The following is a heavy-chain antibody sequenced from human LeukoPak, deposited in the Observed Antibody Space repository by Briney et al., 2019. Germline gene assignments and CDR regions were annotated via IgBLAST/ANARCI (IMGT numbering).Heavy chain of an antibody. V-gene: IGHV4-31*03. D-gene: IGHD2-2*01. CDR2: IWNSGNS. J-gene: IGHJ4*02. CDR3: ARYHCGSTYCPGVDF. Sequence: SETLPLTCTVSAGSINSGGYFWTWVRQHPGEGLEWIGYIWNSGNSYYNPSLSSRVIISADSSKSTFSLKLSSVTAADTAVYYCARYHCGSTYCPGVDFYGQGTLVTVSS. CDR1: AGSINSGGYF.